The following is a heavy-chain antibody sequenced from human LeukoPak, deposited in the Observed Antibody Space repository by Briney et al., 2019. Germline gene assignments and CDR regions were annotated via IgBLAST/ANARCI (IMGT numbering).Heavy chain of an antibody. V-gene: IGHV4-39*07. D-gene: IGHD3-9*01. Sequence: VKPSETLSLTCTVSGGSISSSSYYWGWIRQPPGKGLGWIGNIYYSGSTYYNPSLKSRVTISVDTSKNQFSLKLSSVTAADTAVYYCARGGNLGDFDWPCRYWGQGTLVTVSS. CDR2: IYYSGST. CDR1: GGSISSSSYY. CDR3: ARGGNLGDFDWPCRY. J-gene: IGHJ4*02.